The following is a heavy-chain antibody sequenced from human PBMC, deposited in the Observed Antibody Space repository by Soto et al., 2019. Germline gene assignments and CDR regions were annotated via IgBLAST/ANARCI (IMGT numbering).Heavy chain of an antibody. CDR2: VRDDGSKT. CDR1: GFTFSDYG. Sequence: QVQMVASGGGVVQPGKSLRLSCAASGFTFSDYGMHWVRQAPARGPEWVALVRDDGSKTYYADSVRGRFTISRDNSKNMFYLQMNSLRVEYTAIYYCATSTATDAFDIWGQGTMVTVSS. CDR3: ATSTATDAFDI. V-gene: IGHV3-33*01. J-gene: IGHJ3*02.